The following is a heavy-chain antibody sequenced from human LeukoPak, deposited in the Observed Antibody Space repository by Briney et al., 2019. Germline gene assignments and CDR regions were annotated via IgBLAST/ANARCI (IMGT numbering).Heavy chain of an antibody. J-gene: IGHJ3*02. CDR3: VRADYNGGNPGSFDI. V-gene: IGHV4-39*07. Sequence: SETLSLTCTVSGASITIGAESYHWGWIRQPPGKGLEWIGTVYYTVISYYNPSLESRVTSSLDTSKNQFSLTLNSVTAADTAVYYCVRADYNGGNPGSFDIWGRGTMVTVSS. CDR1: GASITIGAESYH. D-gene: IGHD2-8*01. CDR2: VYYTVIS.